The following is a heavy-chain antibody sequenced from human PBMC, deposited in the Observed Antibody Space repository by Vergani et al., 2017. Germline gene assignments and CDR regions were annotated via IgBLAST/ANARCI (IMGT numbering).Heavy chain of an antibody. CDR1: GFSFTSYG. V-gene: IGHV3-30*03. Sequence: QVRLVESGGGVVQPGRSLRLSCAASGFSFTSYGMHWVRQPPGKGLEWVATISFDGNKKDYTEAVRGRFTISRDSGRNSLYLQMNSLRAEDTGVYYCARDLRSPDYGMDVWGQGTTVTVSS. J-gene: IGHJ6*02. CDR3: ARDLRSPDYGMDV. CDR2: ISFDGNKK.